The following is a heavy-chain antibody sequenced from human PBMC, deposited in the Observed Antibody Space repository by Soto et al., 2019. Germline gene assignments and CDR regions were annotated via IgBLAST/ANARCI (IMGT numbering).Heavy chain of an antibody. CDR1: GVTFSSYA. Sequence: VASVKVSCKASGVTFSSYAISWVRQAPGQGLEWMEGIIPIFGTANYAQKFQGRVTITADKSTSTAYMELSSLRSEDTAVYYCARDFRNMRAYCGGDCYSDLDVWGQGTTVTVS. V-gene: IGHV1-69*06. J-gene: IGHJ6*02. CDR2: IIPIFGTA. CDR3: ARDFRNMRAYCGGDCYSDLDV. D-gene: IGHD2-21*02.